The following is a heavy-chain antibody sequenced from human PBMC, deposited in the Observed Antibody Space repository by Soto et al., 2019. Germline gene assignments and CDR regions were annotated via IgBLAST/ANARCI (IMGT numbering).Heavy chain of an antibody. D-gene: IGHD3-22*01. CDR1: GGSFSGYY. CDR2: INHSGST. J-gene: IGHJ3*02. CDR3: ARATYYDSSGYYHDAFDI. Sequence: SETLSLTCAVYGGSFSGYYWSWIRQPPGKGLEWIGEINHSGSTNYNPSLKSRVTISVDTSKNQFSLKLSSVTAADTAVYYCARATYYDSSGYYHDAFDIWGQGTMVTVSS. V-gene: IGHV4-34*01.